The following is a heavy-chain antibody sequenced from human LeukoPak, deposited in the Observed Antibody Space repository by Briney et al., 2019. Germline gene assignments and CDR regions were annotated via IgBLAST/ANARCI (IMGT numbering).Heavy chain of an antibody. J-gene: IGHJ3*02. Sequence: SETLSLTCTVSGGSVSSYYWSWIRQPPGKGLEWIGNIYYSGSTNYNPSLKSRVTISVDTSKNQFSLKLSSVTAADTAVYYCARDDSSGWYPGAFDIWGQGTMVTVSS. V-gene: IGHV4-59*02. CDR2: IYYSGST. CDR1: GGSVSSYY. D-gene: IGHD6-19*01. CDR3: ARDDSSGWYPGAFDI.